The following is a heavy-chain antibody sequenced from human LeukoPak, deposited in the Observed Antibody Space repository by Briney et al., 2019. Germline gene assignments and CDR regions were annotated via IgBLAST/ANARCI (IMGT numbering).Heavy chain of an antibody. CDR3: ANAVSSSWNFDY. D-gene: IGHD6-13*01. Sequence: GGSLRLSCAASGFTFSSYAMHWVRQAPGKGLEWVAVISYDGSNKYYADSVKGRFTISRDNSKNTLYLQMNSLRAEDTAVYYCANAVSSSWNFDYWGQGTLVTVSS. CDR1: GFTFSSYA. V-gene: IGHV3-30-3*01. CDR2: ISYDGSNK. J-gene: IGHJ4*02.